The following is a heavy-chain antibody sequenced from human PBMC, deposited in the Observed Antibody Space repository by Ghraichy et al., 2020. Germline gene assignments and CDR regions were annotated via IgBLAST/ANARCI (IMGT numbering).Heavy chain of an antibody. Sequence: GGSLRLSCLGSGFTVSNNYMAWVRQAPGKGLEWVSIVYDVGTTYYADSVKGRFTISRDNSKNTVSLQMNSLSADDTAVYYCVSHGAYYYYGMDVWGQGTTVTV. J-gene: IGHJ6*02. CDR1: GFTVSNNY. D-gene: IGHD3-16*01. V-gene: IGHV3-66*02. CDR2: VYDVGTT. CDR3: VSHGAYYYYGMDV.